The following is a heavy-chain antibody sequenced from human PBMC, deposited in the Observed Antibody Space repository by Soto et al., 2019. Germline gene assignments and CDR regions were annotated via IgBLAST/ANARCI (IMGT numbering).Heavy chain of an antibody. CDR3: ARFLVEMATIDY. Sequence: QVQLQESGPGLVKPSQTLSLTCTVSGGSISSGGYYWSWIRQHPGKGLEWIGYIYYSVSTSYNPSLKSLVTISVDTSKNQFSLKLSSVTAADTAVYYCARFLVEMATIDYWGQGTLVTVSS. V-gene: IGHV4-31*01. D-gene: IGHD5-12*01. CDR2: IYYSVST. CDR1: GGSISSGGYY. J-gene: IGHJ4*02.